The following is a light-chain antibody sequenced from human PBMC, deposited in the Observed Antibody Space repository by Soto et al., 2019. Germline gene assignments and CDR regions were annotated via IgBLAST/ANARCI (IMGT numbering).Light chain of an antibody. Sequence: QSVLTQPASLSGSPGQSITISCTGTSSDIGGSKYASWYQQHPGKAPKLMIYEVTYRPSGVSARFSGSKSGNTASLTVSGLQAEDEADYYCSSYTSSGTLYVFGTGTKLTVL. CDR3: SSYTSSGTLYV. J-gene: IGLJ1*01. CDR2: EVT. V-gene: IGLV2-14*01. CDR1: SSDIGGSKY.